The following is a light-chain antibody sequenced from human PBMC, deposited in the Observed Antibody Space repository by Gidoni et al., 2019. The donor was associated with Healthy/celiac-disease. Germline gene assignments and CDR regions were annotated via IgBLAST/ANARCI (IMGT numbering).Light chain of an antibody. V-gene: IGKV1-39*01. CDR3: QQSYRTPHT. J-gene: IGKJ2*01. Sequence: DIQMTQSPSSLSASVGDRVTITCRASQSISSYLYWYQQKPGNDPTLLSYAASSLQSGVPSRFSGSGCGTDFTLTSSTLQPEDVATYYCQQSYRTPHTFGQGTKLEIK. CDR2: AAS. CDR1: QSISSY.